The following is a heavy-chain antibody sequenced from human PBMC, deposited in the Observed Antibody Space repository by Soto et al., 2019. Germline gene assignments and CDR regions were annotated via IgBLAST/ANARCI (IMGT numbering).Heavy chain of an antibody. CDR2: IIPIFGTA. D-gene: IGHD2-15*01. V-gene: IGHV1-69*06. J-gene: IGHJ6*02. CDR1: GGTFSSYA. CDR3: ASEWRQGGYYGMDV. Sequence: SVQVSCKASGGTFSSYAISWVRQAPGQGLEWMGGIIPIFGTANYAQKFQGRVTITADKSTSTAYMELSSLRAEDTAVYYCASEWRQGGYYGMDVWGQGTTVTVSS.